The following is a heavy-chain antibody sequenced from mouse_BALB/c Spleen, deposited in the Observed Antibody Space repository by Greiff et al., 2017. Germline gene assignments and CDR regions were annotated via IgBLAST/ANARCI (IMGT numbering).Heavy chain of an antibody. CDR3: ASGRWLLPFAY. J-gene: IGHJ3*01. V-gene: IGHV14-3*02. D-gene: IGHD2-3*01. CDR2: IDPANGNT. Sequence: EVHLVESGAELVKPGASVKLSCTASGFNIKDTYMHWVKQRPEQGLEWIGRIDPANGNTKYDPKFQGKATITADTSSNTAYLQLSSLTSEDTAVYYCASGRWLLPFAYWGQGTLVTVSA. CDR1: GFNIKDTY.